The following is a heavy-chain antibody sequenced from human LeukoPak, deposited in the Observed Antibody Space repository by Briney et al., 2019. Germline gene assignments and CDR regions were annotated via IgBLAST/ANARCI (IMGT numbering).Heavy chain of an antibody. CDR2: ISYDGSNK. CDR1: GFTFSSYA. Sequence: QPGGSLRLSCAASGFTFSSYAMHWVRQAPGKGLEWVALISYDGSNKYYADSVKGRFTISRDNAKNSLYLQMNSLRAEDTAVYYCAKAGAVVVVAAKYFDYWGQGTLVTVSS. V-gene: IGHV3-30*04. J-gene: IGHJ4*02. CDR3: AKAGAVVVVAAKYFDY. D-gene: IGHD2-15*01.